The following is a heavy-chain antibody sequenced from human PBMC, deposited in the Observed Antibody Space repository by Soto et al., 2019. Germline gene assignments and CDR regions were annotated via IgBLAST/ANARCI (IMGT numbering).Heavy chain of an antibody. V-gene: IGHV4-34*01. CDR1: GGSFSGYQ. CDR2: INHSGTT. D-gene: IGHD1-1*01. J-gene: IGHJ5*02. CDR3: ARGWRFDP. Sequence: PSETLSLTCGVSGGSFSGYQWNWIRQSPGQGLEWIGEINHSGTTKYNPSLESRINLSVDTSKRQFSLKMLSVTAADTAIYYCARGWRFDPWGQGTQVTVSS.